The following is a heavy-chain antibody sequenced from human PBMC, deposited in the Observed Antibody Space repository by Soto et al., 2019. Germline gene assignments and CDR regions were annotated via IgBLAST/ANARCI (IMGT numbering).Heavy chain of an antibody. V-gene: IGHV5-51*01. J-gene: IGHJ4*02. CDR1: GYSFTSYW. CDR3: ARGPYGSGSYYPYYFDY. D-gene: IGHD3-10*01. CDR2: IYPGDSDT. Sequence: GESLKISCQGSGYSFTSYWIGWVRQMPGKGLEWMGIIYPGDSDTRYSPSFQGQVTISADKSISTAYLQWSSLKASDTAIYYCARGPYGSGSYYPYYFDYWGQGTLVTVSS.